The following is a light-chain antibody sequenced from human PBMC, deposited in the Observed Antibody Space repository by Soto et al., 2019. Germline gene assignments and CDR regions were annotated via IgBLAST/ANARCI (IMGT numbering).Light chain of an antibody. Sequence: QSALTQPASVSGSPGQSITISCTGTSGDVGGYYYVSWYQQLPGKAPKLMISEVSNRPSGVSDRFSGSKSANTASLTISGLQAEDEADYYCSSYTSSSTYVFGTGTKLTVL. CDR2: EVS. J-gene: IGLJ1*01. V-gene: IGLV2-14*01. CDR1: SGDVGGYYY. CDR3: SSYTSSSTYV.